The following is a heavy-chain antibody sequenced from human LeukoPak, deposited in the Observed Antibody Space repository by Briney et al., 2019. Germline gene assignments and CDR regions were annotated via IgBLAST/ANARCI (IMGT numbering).Heavy chain of an antibody. CDR1: GGSISSSSYY. D-gene: IGHD3-22*01. CDR2: IYYSGST. Sequence: KPSETLSLTCTVSGGSISSSSYYWGWIRQPPGKGLEWIGSIYYSGSTYYNPSLKSRVTISVDTSKNQFSLKLSSVTAADTAVYYCARHYYDSSGYNIYFQHWGQGTLVTVSS. J-gene: IGHJ1*01. V-gene: IGHV4-39*01. CDR3: ARHYYDSSGYNIYFQH.